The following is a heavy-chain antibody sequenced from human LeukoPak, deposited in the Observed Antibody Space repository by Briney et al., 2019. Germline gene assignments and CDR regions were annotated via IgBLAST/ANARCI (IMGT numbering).Heavy chain of an antibody. CDR1: GGSISSGGYY. V-gene: IGHV4-31*03. CDR2: IFYREST. J-gene: IGHJ4*02. CDR3: ARDGPRHVLDY. D-gene: IGHD3-10*02. Sequence: SETLSLTCTVSGGSISSGGYYWSWIRQHPGKGLEWIGYIFYRESTYYNPPLKSRVTISVDTSKNQFSLKLSSVTAADTAVYYCARDGPRHVLDYWGQGTLVTVSS.